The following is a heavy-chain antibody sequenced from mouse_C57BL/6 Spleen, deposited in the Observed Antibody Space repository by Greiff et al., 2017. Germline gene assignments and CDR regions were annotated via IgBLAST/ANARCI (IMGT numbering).Heavy chain of an antibody. Sequence: QVQLQQSGAELVRPGASVTLSCKASGYTFTDYEMHWVKQTPVHGLEWIGAIDPETGGTAYNQKFKGKAILTADKASSTAYMELRSLTSEDSAVYYCTYNYYAMDYWGQGTSVTVSS. J-gene: IGHJ4*01. D-gene: IGHD1-3*01. CDR1: GYTFTDYE. V-gene: IGHV1-15*01. CDR3: TYNYYAMDY. CDR2: IDPETGGT.